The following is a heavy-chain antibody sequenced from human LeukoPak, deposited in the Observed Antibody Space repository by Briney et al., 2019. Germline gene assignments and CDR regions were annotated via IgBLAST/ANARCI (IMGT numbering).Heavy chain of an antibody. V-gene: IGHV4-39*01. CDR3: ARHEAYGYSYDSTGYRGAFDI. D-gene: IGHD3-22*01. J-gene: IGHJ3*02. CDR1: GGSISSISFY. Sequence: PSETLSLTCTVSGGSISSISFYWGWIRQPPGKGLEWIGSIYYSGSTYYSPSLKSRVTISLDTSKDQFSLKLRSLTAADTAVYYCARHEAYGYSYDSTGYRGAFDIWGQGTMVTVSS. CDR2: IYYSGST.